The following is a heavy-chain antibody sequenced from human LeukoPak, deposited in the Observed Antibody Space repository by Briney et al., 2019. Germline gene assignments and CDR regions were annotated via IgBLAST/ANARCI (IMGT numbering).Heavy chain of an antibody. Sequence: SETLSLTCTVSGGSISSSSYYWGWIRQPPGKGLEWIGSIYYSGSTYYNPSLKSRVTISVDTSKNQFSLKLSSVTAADTAVYYCARHIRGRGSGSYFRLYYYYYMDVWGKGTTVTISS. V-gene: IGHV4-39*01. J-gene: IGHJ6*03. CDR1: GGSISSSSYY. CDR3: ARHIRGRGSGSYFRLYYYYYMDV. D-gene: IGHD3-10*01. CDR2: IYYSGST.